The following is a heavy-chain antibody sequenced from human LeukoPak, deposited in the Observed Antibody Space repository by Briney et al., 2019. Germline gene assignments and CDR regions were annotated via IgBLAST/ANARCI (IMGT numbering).Heavy chain of an antibody. CDR3: ARHRRVTIFGVVITPRKYNWFDP. CDR2: FNHSGST. V-gene: IGHV4-34*01. J-gene: IGHJ5*02. Sequence: SETLSLTCAVYGGSFSGYYWSWIRQPPGKGLEWIGEFNHSGSTNYNPSLKSRVTISVDTSKNQFSLKLSSVTAADTAVYYCARHRRVTIFGVVITPRKYNWFDPWGQGTLVTVSS. CDR1: GGSFSGYY. D-gene: IGHD3-3*01.